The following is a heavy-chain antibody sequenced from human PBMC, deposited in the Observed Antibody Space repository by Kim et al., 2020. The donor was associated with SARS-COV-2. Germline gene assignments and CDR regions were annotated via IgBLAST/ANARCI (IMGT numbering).Heavy chain of an antibody. CDR1: GGTFSSYA. CDR3: ASQIAPSWEPGRGPVFDY. Sequence: SVKVSCKASGGTFSSYAISWVRQAPGQGLEWMGGIIPIFGTANYAQKFQGRVTITADESTSTAYMELSSLRSEDTAVYYCASQIAPSWEPGRGPVFDYWGQGTLVTVSS. J-gene: IGHJ4*02. D-gene: IGHD1-26*01. CDR2: IIPIFGTA. V-gene: IGHV1-69*13.